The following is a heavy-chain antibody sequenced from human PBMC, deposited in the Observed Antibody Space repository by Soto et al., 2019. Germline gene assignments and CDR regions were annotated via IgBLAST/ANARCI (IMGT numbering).Heavy chain of an antibody. Sequence: GGALRLSCAASGFTFSSYGMHWVRQAPGKGLEWVAVISYDGSNKYYADSVKGRFTISRDNSKNTLYLQMNSLRAEDTAVYYCAKDQAAAGLTAFDYWGQGTLVTVSS. V-gene: IGHV3-30*18. D-gene: IGHD6-13*01. CDR1: GFTFSSYG. J-gene: IGHJ4*02. CDR3: AKDQAAAGLTAFDY. CDR2: ISYDGSNK.